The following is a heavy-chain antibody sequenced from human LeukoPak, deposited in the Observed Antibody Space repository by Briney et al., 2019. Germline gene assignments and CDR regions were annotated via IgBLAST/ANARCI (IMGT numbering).Heavy chain of an antibody. CDR3: ARDPFPIRGSSSLSPFDY. Sequence: SVKVSCKASGGTFSSYAISWVRQAPGQGLEWMGRIIPIFGTANYAQKFQGRVTITTDESTSTAYMELSSLRSEDTAVYYCARDPFPIRGSSSLSPFDYWSQGTLVTVSS. V-gene: IGHV1-69*05. CDR2: IIPIFGTA. D-gene: IGHD6-13*01. CDR1: GGTFSSYA. J-gene: IGHJ4*02.